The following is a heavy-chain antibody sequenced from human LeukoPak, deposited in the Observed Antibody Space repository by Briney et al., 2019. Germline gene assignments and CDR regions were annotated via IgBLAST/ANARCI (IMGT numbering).Heavy chain of an antibody. CDR1: GFTFSSYW. J-gene: IGHJ6*03. D-gene: IGHD1-26*01. CDR3: ARALYSGSYYDYYYYMDV. CDR2: ISSSGSTI. Sequence: GGSLRLSCAASGFTFSSYWMSWIRQAPGKGLEWVSYISSSGSTIYYADSVKGRFTISRDNAKNSLYLQMNSLRAVDTAVYYCARALYSGSYYDYYYYMDVWGKGTTVTVSS. V-gene: IGHV3-11*04.